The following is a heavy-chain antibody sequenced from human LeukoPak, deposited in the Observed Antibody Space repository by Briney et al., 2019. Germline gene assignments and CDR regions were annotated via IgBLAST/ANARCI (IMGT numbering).Heavy chain of an antibody. CDR2: IYYSGST. J-gene: IGHJ6*03. V-gene: IGHV4-59*01. D-gene: IGHD3-16*02. CDR1: GGSISSYY. Sequence: SETLSLTCTVSGGSISSYYWSWIRQPPGKGLEWIGYIYYSGSTNYNPSLKSRVTTSVDTSKNQFSLKLSSVTAADTAVYYCARVSLGTGTTAYYYYMDVWGKGTTVTVSS. CDR3: ARVSLGTGTTAYYYYMDV.